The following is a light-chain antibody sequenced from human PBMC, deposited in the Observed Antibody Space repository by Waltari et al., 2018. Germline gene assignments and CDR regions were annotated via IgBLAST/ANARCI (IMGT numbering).Light chain of an antibody. J-gene: IGLJ2*01. CDR2: RDN. CDR1: NLGSRT. CDR3: QVWDSSCNAV. Sequence: SFDLTQPLSVSVALGQTARLTWGGDNLGSRTGHWYQQKTGQAPVLVIYRDNNRPSGIPERFSSSNSGNTATLSISRAQAGAEDDYFCQVWDSSCNAVFGGGTKLTVL. V-gene: IGLV3-9*01.